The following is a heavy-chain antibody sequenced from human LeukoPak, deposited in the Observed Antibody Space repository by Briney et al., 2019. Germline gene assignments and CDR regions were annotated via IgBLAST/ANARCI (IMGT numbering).Heavy chain of an antibody. V-gene: IGHV4-39*01. J-gene: IGHJ4*02. CDR3: ARQKYTSSCIDY. CDR1: GGSISSNYY. D-gene: IGHD6-13*01. CDR2: MYYSGST. Sequence: SETLSLTCAISGGSISSNYYWGWIRQPPGKGLEWIGSMYYSGSTYYNPSLKSRVTISVDTSKNQFSLKLSSVTAADTAVYYCARQKYTSSCIDYWGQGTLVTVSS.